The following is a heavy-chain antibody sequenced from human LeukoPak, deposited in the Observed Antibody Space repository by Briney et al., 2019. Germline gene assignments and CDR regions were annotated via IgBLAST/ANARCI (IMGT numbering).Heavy chain of an antibody. V-gene: IGHV3-30*18. Sequence: GRSLRLSCAASGFTFSSYGMHWVRQAPGKGLEWVAVISYDGSNKYYADSVKGRFTISRDNSKNTLYLQMNSLRAEDTAVYYCAKDLYYYDSSGKTPVDYWGQGTLVTVFS. D-gene: IGHD3-22*01. CDR3: AKDLYYYDSSGKTPVDY. CDR2: ISYDGSNK. J-gene: IGHJ4*02. CDR1: GFTFSSYG.